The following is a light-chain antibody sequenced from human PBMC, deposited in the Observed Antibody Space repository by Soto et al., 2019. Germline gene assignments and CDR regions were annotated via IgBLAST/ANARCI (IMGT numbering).Light chain of an antibody. CDR1: SSDVGDYKF. J-gene: IGLJ2*01. CDR2: EVS. V-gene: IGLV2-8*01. Sequence: QSALTQPPSASGSPGQSVTISCTGTSSDVGDYKFVSWYQQHPGKAPKLLIYEVSRRPSGVPDRFSGSKPGNTASLTVSGLQAEDEDDYYCSSYAGNNNVVFGGGTKLTVL. CDR3: SSYAGNNNVV.